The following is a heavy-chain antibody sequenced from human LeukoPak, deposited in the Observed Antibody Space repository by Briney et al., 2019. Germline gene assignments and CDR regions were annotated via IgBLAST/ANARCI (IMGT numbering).Heavy chain of an antibody. Sequence: SETLSLTCAVYGGPFSDYYWSWIRQPPGKGLEWIGEINHSGSTNYNPSLKSRVTISVDTSKNQFSLKLSSVTAADTAVYYCARVKSSSGSDYWGQGTLVTVSS. V-gene: IGHV4-34*01. CDR1: GGPFSDYY. CDR2: INHSGST. CDR3: ARVKSSSGSDY. J-gene: IGHJ4*02. D-gene: IGHD3-22*01.